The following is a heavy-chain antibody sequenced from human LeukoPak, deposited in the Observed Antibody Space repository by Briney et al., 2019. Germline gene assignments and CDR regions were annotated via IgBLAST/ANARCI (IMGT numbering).Heavy chain of an antibody. D-gene: IGHD3-3*01. V-gene: IGHV1-18*01. Sequence: GASVKVSCKASGYTFTSYGISWVRQAPGQGLEWMGWISAYNGNTNYAQKLQGRVTMTTDTSTSTAYMELRSLRSDDTAVYYCANYQYDFWSGYYDYWGQGTLVTVSS. CDR1: GYTFTSYG. CDR3: ANYQYDFWSGYYDY. J-gene: IGHJ4*02. CDR2: ISAYNGNT.